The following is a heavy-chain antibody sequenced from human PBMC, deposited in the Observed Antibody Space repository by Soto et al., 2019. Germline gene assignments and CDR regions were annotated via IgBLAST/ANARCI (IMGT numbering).Heavy chain of an antibody. CDR2: IYWDDDK. CDR1: GFSLSTSGVG. D-gene: IGHD2-15*01. Sequence: QITLKESGPTLVKPTQTLTLTCTFSGFSLSTSGVGVGWISQPPGKALEWLALIYWDDDKRYSPALKSRLSTRMETPQKQVVRTITYSDPVDTAKYYCAHTKHRSCASRYWRPFYLWCQRTTVTVSS. V-gene: IGHV2-5*02. J-gene: IGHJ3*01. CDR3: AHTKHRSCASRYWRPFYL.